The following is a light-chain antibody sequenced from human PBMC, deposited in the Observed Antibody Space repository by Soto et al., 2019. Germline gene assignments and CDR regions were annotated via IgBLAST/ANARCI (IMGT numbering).Light chain of an antibody. V-gene: IGKV3-20*01. Sequence: EIVLTQSPGSLSLSPGERATLSCRASQSVPSIYLAWYQQKPGQAPRLLIYGASSRATGIPDRFSGSGSGTYFTLNINRLEPEDFAVYYCQQYVTSHTFGQWTKVEIK. CDR1: QSVPSIY. J-gene: IGKJ2*01. CDR3: QQYVTSHT. CDR2: GAS.